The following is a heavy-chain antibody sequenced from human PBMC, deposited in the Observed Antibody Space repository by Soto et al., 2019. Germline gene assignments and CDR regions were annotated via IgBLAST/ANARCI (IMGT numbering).Heavy chain of an antibody. D-gene: IGHD2-21*02. CDR3: AREDDGGDSLDV. Sequence: QVQLQQSGPGLVKPSQTLSLTCTVSGASISSDYYHWTWIRQSPGKGLEWIGYIHHSGSIIYNPSLKSRVTISVDTSKNQFSLHLTSVTAADTAVYFCAREDDGGDSLDVWGQGTTVTVSS. CDR1: GASISSDYYH. J-gene: IGHJ6*02. CDR2: IHHSGSI. V-gene: IGHV4-30-4*08.